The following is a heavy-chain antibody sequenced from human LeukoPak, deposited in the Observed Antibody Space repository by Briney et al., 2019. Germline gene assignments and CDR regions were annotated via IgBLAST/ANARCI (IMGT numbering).Heavy chain of an antibody. D-gene: IGHD2-2*01. J-gene: IGHJ6*04. CDR1: GFTFSSYG. V-gene: IGHV3-30*18. Sequence: GGSLRLSCAASGFTFSSYGMHWARQAPGKGLEWVAVISYDGSNKYYADSVKGRFTISRDNSKNTLYLQMNSLRAEDTAVYYCAKVEARGYCSSTSCGLDYYYYYYGMDVWGKGTTVTVSS. CDR2: ISYDGSNK. CDR3: AKVEARGYCSSTSCGLDYYYYYYGMDV.